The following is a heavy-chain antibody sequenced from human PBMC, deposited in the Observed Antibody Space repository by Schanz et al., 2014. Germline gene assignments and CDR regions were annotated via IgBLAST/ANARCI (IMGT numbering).Heavy chain of an antibody. D-gene: IGHD3-10*01. CDR1: GFTFSSYS. CDR3: ARIGGSVFDY. CDR2: ITTAGTKM. V-gene: IGHV3-30-3*01. J-gene: IGHJ4*02. Sequence: QVQLVESGGGVVQPGKSLRLSCAASGFTFSSYSMHWVRQAPGKGLEWVAAITTAGTKMYYADSVRGRFTVSRDNSKNTLYLEVNSLRPEDTALYYCARIGGSVFDYWAQGTLVTVSS.